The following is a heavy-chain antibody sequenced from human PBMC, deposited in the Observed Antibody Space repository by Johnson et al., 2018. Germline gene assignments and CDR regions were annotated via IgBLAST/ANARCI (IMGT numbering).Heavy chain of an antibody. CDR3: ASDYYGSGVFHY. V-gene: IGHV3-23*04. J-gene: IGHJ4*02. CDR2: ISGRGTHT. Sequence: VQLVESGGGSVQPGGSLRLSCAASGFAFSNYALNWVRQAPEKGLEWVSAISGRGTHTYHADSVKGRFTISRDNSKNTLFLQIDSLRAEDTAVYYCASDYYGSGVFHYWGQGALVTVST. D-gene: IGHD3-10*01. CDR1: GFAFSNYA.